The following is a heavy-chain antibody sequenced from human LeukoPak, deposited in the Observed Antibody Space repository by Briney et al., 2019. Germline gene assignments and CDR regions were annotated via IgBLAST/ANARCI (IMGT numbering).Heavy chain of an antibody. CDR2: INHSGST. CDR3: ARWGSGWSYFDY. D-gene: IGHD6-19*01. J-gene: IGHJ4*02. Sequence: SETLSLTCAVYGGSFSGYYWSWIRQPPGKGLEWIVEINHSGSTNDNPSLKSRVTISVDTSKTQFSVKLSSVTAADTAVYYCARWGSGWSYFDYWGQGTLVTVST. CDR1: GGSFSGYY. V-gene: IGHV4-34*01.